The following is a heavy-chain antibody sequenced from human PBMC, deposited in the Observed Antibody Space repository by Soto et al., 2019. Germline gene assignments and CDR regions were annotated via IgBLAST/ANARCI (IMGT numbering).Heavy chain of an antibody. V-gene: IGHV4-30-4*01. D-gene: IGHD3-10*01. CDR3: ASELTMVRGGAYYYYGMDV. Sequence: PSETLSLTCTDSGGSISSGDYSWSWIRQPPGKGLEWIGYIYYSGSTYYNPPLKSRVTISVDTSKNQFSLKLSSVTAADTAVYYCASELTMVRGGAYYYYGMDVWGQGTTVTVSS. CDR2: IYYSGST. CDR1: GGSISSGDYS. J-gene: IGHJ6*02.